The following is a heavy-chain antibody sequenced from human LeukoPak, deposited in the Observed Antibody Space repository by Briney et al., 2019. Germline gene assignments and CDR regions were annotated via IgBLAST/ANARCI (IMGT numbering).Heavy chain of an antibody. Sequence: SETLSLTCAVYGGSFSGYYWSWIRQPPGKGPEWIGEINHSGSTNYNPSLKSRVTISVDTSKNQFSLKLSSVTAADTAVYYCARGSYCGGDCYPRPFDYWGQGTLVTVSS. D-gene: IGHD2-21*02. CDR2: INHSGST. CDR3: ARGSYCGGDCYPRPFDY. J-gene: IGHJ4*02. CDR1: GGSFSGYY. V-gene: IGHV4-34*01.